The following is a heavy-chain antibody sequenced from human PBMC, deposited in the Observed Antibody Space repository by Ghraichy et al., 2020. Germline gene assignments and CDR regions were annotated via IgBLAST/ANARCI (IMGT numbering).Heavy chain of an antibody. J-gene: IGHJ4*02. CDR2: IYYSGST. Sequence: SQTLSLTCTVSGGSISSSSYYWGWIRQPPGKGLEWIGSIYYSGSTYYNPSLKSRVTISVDTSTNQFSLKLSSVTAADTAVYYCASLYAQYCSSTSCYTDDYWGQGTLVTVSS. CDR1: GGSISSSSYY. D-gene: IGHD2-2*02. V-gene: IGHV4-39*01. CDR3: ASLYAQYCSSTSCYTDDY.